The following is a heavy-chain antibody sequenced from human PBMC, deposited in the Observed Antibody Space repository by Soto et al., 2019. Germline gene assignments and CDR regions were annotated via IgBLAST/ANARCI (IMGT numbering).Heavy chain of an antibody. CDR2: MYWDDDK. CDR3: AHLRGDYAQEYFQH. D-gene: IGHD2-2*01. J-gene: IGHJ1*01. Sequence: KESGPTLVKPTQTLTLTCTFSGFSLSTSGVGVGWTRQPPGKALEWLALMYWDDDKRYSPSLKSRLTIAKYTSKNQVVLTMTNMDTVDTATYYCAHLRGDYAQEYFQHWGQGTLVTVAS. CDR1: GFSLSTSGVG. V-gene: IGHV2-5*02.